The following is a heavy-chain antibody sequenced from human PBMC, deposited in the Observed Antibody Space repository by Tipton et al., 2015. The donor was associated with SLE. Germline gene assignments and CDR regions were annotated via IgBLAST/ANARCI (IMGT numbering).Heavy chain of an antibody. CDR1: GASISDHY. J-gene: IGHJ6*03. CDR2: IYSSGST. V-gene: IGHV4-4*08. Sequence: TLSLTCTVSGASISDHYWTWIRQPPGKGLEWIGYIYSSGSTTYTPSLKSRIAISVDTSTMQFSLRLTSVTAADTAVYYCGGGNYFYYYMDVWGKGTTVTVSS. D-gene: IGHD3-22*01. CDR3: GGGNYFYYYMDV.